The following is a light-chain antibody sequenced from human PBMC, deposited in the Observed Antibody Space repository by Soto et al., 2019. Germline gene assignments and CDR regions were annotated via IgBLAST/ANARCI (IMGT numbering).Light chain of an antibody. J-gene: IGKJ2*01. Sequence: DIVMTQSPDSLAVSLGERATINCKSSQSVLYSSDNKNYFAWYQHKPGQPPKLLIYWASTRESGVPDRFSGSGSGTDFTLTITSLQAEDVAVYYCQQYYSTPHTFGQGTKLEIK. CDR3: QQYYSTPHT. CDR2: WAS. CDR1: QSVLYSSDNKNY. V-gene: IGKV4-1*01.